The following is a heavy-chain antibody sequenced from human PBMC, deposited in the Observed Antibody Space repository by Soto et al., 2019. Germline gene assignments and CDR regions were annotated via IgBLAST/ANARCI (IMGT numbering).Heavy chain of an antibody. CDR3: AHGDPAYYDSTTYYRGTYFQH. CDR1: GSSLSTTGVD. J-gene: IGHJ1*01. D-gene: IGHD3-22*01. CDR2: FNWIDDK. Sequence: QITLKDSGPRLVNPPQPLTLTSTFSGSSLSTTGVDVSCFRRPPGKPLEGLEFFNWIDDKNYTPSLKSRLTITKDTYRNHVVLTMTNIDHVDTATYDCAHGDPAYYDSTTYYRGTYFQHWGQGTLVTVPS. V-gene: IGHV2-5*01.